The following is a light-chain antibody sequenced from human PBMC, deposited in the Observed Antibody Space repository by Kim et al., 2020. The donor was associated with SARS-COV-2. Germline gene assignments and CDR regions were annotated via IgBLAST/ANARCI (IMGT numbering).Light chain of an antibody. V-gene: IGLV2-11*03. CDR3: CSYAGTYTWV. Sequence: GQSVTISSTGTSRDIGGYNYVAWYQQHPGKAPKLIIYNVSKRPSGVPDRFSGSKSGNTASLTISGLQAEDETDYYCCSYAGTYTWVFGGGTQLTVL. CDR2: NVS. CDR1: SRDIGGYNY. J-gene: IGLJ3*02.